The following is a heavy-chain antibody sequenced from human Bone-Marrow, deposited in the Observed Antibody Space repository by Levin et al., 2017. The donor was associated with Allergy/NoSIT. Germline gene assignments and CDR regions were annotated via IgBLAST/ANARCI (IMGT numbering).Heavy chain of an antibody. J-gene: IGHJ6*02. D-gene: IGHD3-3*01. Sequence: LRLSCSVSGGSVSSGDYYWSWVRQPPGKGLEWIGYIHYSGNTYYNPSLKSRVTVSADPSMNQFSLRMSSVTAADTAVYYCARAYDFWTGHPGMYYYAMDVWGRGTTVTVSS. CDR3: ARAYDFWTGHPGMYYYAMDV. V-gene: IGHV4-30-4*01. CDR1: GGSVSSGDYY. CDR2: IHYSGNT.